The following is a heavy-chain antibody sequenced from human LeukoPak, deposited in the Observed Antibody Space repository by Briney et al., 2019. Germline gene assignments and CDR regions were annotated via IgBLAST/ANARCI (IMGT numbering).Heavy chain of an antibody. CDR1: GLTVSSYS. V-gene: IGHV3-7*01. CDR3: AREDGYCSGGNCYSYFDS. Sequence: GGSLRLSCVASGLTVSSYSMNWVRQAPGKGLEWVAYIKKTGSETYYVDSVKGRFTITRDNTRNSLFLQMYSLRAEDTAVYFCAREDGYCSGGNCYSYFDSWGQGTLVTVSS. D-gene: IGHD2-15*01. CDR2: IKKTGSET. J-gene: IGHJ4*02.